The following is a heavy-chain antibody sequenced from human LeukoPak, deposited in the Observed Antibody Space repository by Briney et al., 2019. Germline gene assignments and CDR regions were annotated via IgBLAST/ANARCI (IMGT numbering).Heavy chain of an antibody. J-gene: IGHJ5*02. CDR1: GGSFSGYY. CDR3: ARGGRITIFGVAADNWFDP. D-gene: IGHD3-3*01. CDR2: INHSGST. V-gene: IGHV4-34*01. Sequence: SETLSLTCAVYGGSFSGYYWSWIRQPPGKGLEWIGEINHSGSTNYNPSLKSRVTISVDTSKNQFSLKLSSVAAADTAVYYCARGGRITIFGVAADNWFDPWGQGTLVTVSS.